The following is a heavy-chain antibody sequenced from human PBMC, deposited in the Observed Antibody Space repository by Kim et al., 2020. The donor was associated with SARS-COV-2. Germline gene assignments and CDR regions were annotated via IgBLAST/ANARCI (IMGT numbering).Heavy chain of an antibody. Sequence: SETLSLTCTVSGGSISSYYWSWIRQPPGKGLEWIGYIYYSGSTNYNPSLKSRVTISVDTSKNQFSLKLSSVTAADTAVYYCARDERYSGAFDIWGQGTMVTVSS. D-gene: IGHD5-18*01. V-gene: IGHV4-59*01. CDR1: GGSISSYY. CDR3: ARDERYSGAFDI. CDR2: IYYSGST. J-gene: IGHJ3*02.